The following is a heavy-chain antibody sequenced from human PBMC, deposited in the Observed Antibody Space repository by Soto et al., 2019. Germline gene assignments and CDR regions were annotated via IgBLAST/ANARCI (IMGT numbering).Heavy chain of an antibody. V-gene: IGHV3-33*01. J-gene: IGHJ6*02. CDR1: GFTFSSYG. CDR3: AREILSYYYYYGMDV. D-gene: IGHD3-10*01. CDR2: IWYDGSNK. Sequence: HPGGSLRLSCAASGFTFSSYGMHWVRQAPGEGLEWVAVIWYDGSNKYYADSVKGRFTISRDNSKNTLYLQMNSLRAEDTAVYYCAREILSYYYYYGMDVWGQGTTVTVSS.